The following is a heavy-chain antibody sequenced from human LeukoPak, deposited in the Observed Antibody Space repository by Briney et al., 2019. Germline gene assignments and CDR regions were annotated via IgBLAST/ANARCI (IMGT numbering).Heavy chain of an antibody. J-gene: IGHJ4*02. CDR2: ISSSRSTI. Sequence: PGGSLRLSCAASGFTFSSYSMNWVRQAPGKGREWVAYISSSRSTIQYADAVKGRYTISRDNANNSLYLQMNSLREEDTAVYYCERFAGENYWGQGTLVTVSS. CDR1: GFTFSSYS. CDR3: ERFAGENY. D-gene: IGHD3-10*01. V-gene: IGHV3-48*02.